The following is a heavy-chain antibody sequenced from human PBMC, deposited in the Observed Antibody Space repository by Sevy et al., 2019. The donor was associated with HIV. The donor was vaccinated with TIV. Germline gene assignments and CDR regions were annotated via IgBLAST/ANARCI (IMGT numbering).Heavy chain of an antibody. CDR1: GYTFTGYY. CDR2: INPNSGGT. J-gene: IGHJ3*02. V-gene: IGHV1-2*02. Sequence: ASVKVSCKASGYTFTGYYMHWVRQAPGQGLEWMGWINPNSGGTNYAQKFQGRVTMTRDTSISTAYMELSRLRSDDTAVYYCARGPSNYGDYARLAFDIWGQGTMVTVSS. D-gene: IGHD4-17*01. CDR3: ARGPSNYGDYARLAFDI.